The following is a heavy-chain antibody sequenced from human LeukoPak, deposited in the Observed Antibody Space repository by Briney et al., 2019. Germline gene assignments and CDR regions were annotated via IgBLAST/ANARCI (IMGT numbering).Heavy chain of an antibody. J-gene: IGHJ4*02. CDR1: GFTFSSYW. D-gene: IGHD3-22*01. V-gene: IGHV3-7*01. CDR2: IKQDGSEK. Sequence: GGSLRLSCAASGFTFSSYWMSWVRQAPGKGLEWVANIKQDGSEKYYVDSVKGRFTISRDNAKNSLYLQMNSLRAEDTAVYYCAKDINPYYYDSSGAFDYWGQGTLVTVSS. CDR3: AKDINPYYYDSSGAFDY.